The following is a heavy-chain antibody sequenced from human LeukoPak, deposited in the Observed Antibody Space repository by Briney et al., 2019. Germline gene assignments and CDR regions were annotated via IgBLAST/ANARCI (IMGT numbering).Heavy chain of an antibody. V-gene: IGHV1-69*04. Sequence: SVKVSCKASGGTFSSYAISWVRQAPGQGLEWMGRIIPILGIANYAQKFQGRVTITADKSTSTAYMELSSLRSEDTAVYYCARERLENCHDDSCPDAFDIWGQGTMVTVSS. CDR3: ARERLENCHDDSCPDAFDI. CDR2: IIPILGIA. D-gene: IGHD2-15*01. CDR1: GGTFSSYA. J-gene: IGHJ3*02.